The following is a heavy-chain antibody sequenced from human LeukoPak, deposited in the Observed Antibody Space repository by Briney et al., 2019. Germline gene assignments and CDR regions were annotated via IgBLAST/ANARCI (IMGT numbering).Heavy chain of an antibody. V-gene: IGHV3-48*01. CDR2: ISFSSTTI. J-gene: IGHJ4*02. D-gene: IGHD5-18*01. CDR1: GFTFNTYS. CDR3: ASSATGIQLWRSFDY. Sequence: GGSLRLSCAASGFTFNTYSMKWVRQAPGKGLEWVSYISFSSTTIYYADSVKGRFTISRDDARNSLYLQMNSLRAEDTALYYCASSATGIQLWRSFDYWGQGTLVTVSS.